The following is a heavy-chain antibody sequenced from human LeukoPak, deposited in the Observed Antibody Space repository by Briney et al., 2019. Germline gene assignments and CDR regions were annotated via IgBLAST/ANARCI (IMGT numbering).Heavy chain of an antibody. CDR2: IRYDGSNK. Sequence: PGGSLRLSCAASGFTFSSYVMHWVRQAPGKGLEWVAFIRYDGSNKYYADSVKGRFTISRDNSKNTLYLQMNSLRAEDTAVYYCAKAMTTVTDLDYWGQGTLVTVSS. D-gene: IGHD4-17*01. J-gene: IGHJ4*02. CDR3: AKAMTTVTDLDY. V-gene: IGHV3-30*02. CDR1: GFTFSSYV.